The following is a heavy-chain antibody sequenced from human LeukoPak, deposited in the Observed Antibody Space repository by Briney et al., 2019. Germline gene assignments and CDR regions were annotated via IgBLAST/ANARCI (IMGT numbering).Heavy chain of an antibody. Sequence: GGSLRLSCAASEFTFSRYWMHWVRQAPGKGLEWVSRINTDGRSASYGVSVKGRFTISRDNAKNTLELQMNSLRAEDTAVYFCARDVWGDRDSYFDSWGQGTLVTVSS. CDR3: ARDVWGDRDSYFDS. V-gene: IGHV3-74*01. D-gene: IGHD3-16*01. CDR1: EFTFSRYW. CDR2: INTDGRSA. J-gene: IGHJ4*02.